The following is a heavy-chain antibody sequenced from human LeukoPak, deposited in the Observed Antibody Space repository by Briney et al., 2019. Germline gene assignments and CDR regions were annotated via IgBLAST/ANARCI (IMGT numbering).Heavy chain of an antibody. CDR2: INPNSGGT. CDR3: ARGGGNYYGVFDI. D-gene: IGHD1-26*01. V-gene: IGHV1-2*02. J-gene: IGHJ3*02. CDR1: GYTFTGYY. Sequence: ASVKVSCKASGYTFTGYYMHWVRQAPGQGLEWMGWINPNSGGTNYAQNFQGRVAMTRDTSISTAYMKLFRLTSDDTAVYYCARGGGNYYGVFDIWGQGTMVTDSS.